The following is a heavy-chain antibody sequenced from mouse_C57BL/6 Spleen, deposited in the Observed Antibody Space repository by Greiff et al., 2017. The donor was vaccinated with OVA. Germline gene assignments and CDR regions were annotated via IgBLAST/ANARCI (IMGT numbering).Heavy chain of an antibody. J-gene: IGHJ3*01. CDR1: GYTFTSYW. D-gene: IGHD2-4*01. CDR3: ARWDYDYDRFAY. Sequence: QVQLQQPGAELVKPGASVKLSCKASGYTFTSYWMHWVKQRPGQGLEWIGMIHPNSGSTNYHEKFKSKATLTVDKSSSTAYMQLSSLTSEDSAVYYCARWDYDYDRFAYWGQGTLVTVSA. CDR2: IHPNSGST. V-gene: IGHV1-64*01.